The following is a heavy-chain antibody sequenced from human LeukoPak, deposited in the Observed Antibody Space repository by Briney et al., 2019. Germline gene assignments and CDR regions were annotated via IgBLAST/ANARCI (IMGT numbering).Heavy chain of an antibody. V-gene: IGHV3-23*01. CDR1: GYTFSSYA. Sequence: GGSLRLSCAASGYTFSSYAMRWVRQAPGKGLEWVSSISGSGISTYYADSVKGRFTISRDNSKNMLYLQMNSLRAEDTALYYCAKIGIAAGDTDYWGQGTLVTVSS. CDR2: ISGSGIST. D-gene: IGHD6-13*01. J-gene: IGHJ1*01. CDR3: AKIGIAAGDTDY.